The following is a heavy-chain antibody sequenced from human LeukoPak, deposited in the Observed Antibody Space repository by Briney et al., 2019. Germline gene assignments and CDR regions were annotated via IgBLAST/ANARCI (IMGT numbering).Heavy chain of an antibody. Sequence: PSETLSLTCAVSGGSISSGGYSWSWIRQPPGKGLEWIGYISYSGSTNYNPSLKSRVTISVDTSKNQFSLRLSSVTAADTAVYYCAREGTPYGGNAPFDYWGQGTLVTVSS. CDR2: ISYSGST. CDR1: GGSISSGGYS. J-gene: IGHJ4*02. CDR3: AREGTPYGGNAPFDY. V-gene: IGHV4-61*08. D-gene: IGHD4-23*01.